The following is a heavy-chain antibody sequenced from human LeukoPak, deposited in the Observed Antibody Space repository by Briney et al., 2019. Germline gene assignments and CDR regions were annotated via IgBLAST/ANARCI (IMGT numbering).Heavy chain of an antibody. D-gene: IGHD6-13*01. Sequence: GGSLRLSCTASGFTFGDYAMSWVRQAPGKGLEWVANIKQDGSEKYYVDSVKGRFTISRDNAKKSLYLQMNRLRADDTAVYHCARVRSAAAGPLDYWGQGTLVTVSS. CDR1: GFTFGDYA. V-gene: IGHV3-7*01. CDR3: ARVRSAAAGPLDY. CDR2: IKQDGSEK. J-gene: IGHJ4*02.